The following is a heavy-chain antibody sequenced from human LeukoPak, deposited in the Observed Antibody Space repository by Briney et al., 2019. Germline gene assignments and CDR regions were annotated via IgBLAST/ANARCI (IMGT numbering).Heavy chain of an antibody. CDR3: ATTSRHFDY. CDR2: VYPGDSET. D-gene: IGHD6-6*01. V-gene: IGHV5-51*01. Sequence: GESLQISCKGAGYSFTSYWIGWVRQMPGRGLEWMGIVYPGDSETRYSTSFQGQVTISVDKSINTAYLHWSSLRASDTAIYYCATTSRHFDYWGQGTLLTVSS. J-gene: IGHJ4*02. CDR1: GYSFTSYW.